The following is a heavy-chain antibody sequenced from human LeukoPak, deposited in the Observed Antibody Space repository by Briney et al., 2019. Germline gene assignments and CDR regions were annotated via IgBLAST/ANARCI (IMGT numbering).Heavy chain of an antibody. D-gene: IGHD3-22*01. V-gene: IGHV4-4*07. CDR1: GGSISSYY. CDR2: IYTSGST. Sequence: SETLSLTCTVSGGSISSYYWSWIRQPAGKGLEWIGRIYTSGSTNYNPSLKSRVTMSVDTSKNQFSLKLSSVTAADTAVYYCARAHYYDSSGPTYYFDYWGQGTLVTVSS. CDR3: ARAHYYDSSGPTYYFDY. J-gene: IGHJ4*02.